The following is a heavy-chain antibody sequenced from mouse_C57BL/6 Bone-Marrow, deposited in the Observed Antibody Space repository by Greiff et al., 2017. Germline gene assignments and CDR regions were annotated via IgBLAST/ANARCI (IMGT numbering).Heavy chain of an antibody. D-gene: IGHD2-12*01. CDR3: ARLRRRYYYAMDY. CDR1: GYTFTNYW. CDR2: IYPGGGYT. V-gene: IGHV1-63*01. Sequence: QVQLQQSGAELVRPGTSVQMSCKASGYTFTNYWIGWAKQRPGHGLEWIGDIYPGGGYTNYNEKFKGKATLTADKASSTAYMQFSSLTSEDSAIYYCARLRRRYYYAMDYWGQGTSVTVSS. J-gene: IGHJ4*01.